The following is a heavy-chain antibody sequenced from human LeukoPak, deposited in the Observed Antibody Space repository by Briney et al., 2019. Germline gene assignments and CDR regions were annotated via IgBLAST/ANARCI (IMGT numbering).Heavy chain of an antibody. D-gene: IGHD4/OR15-4a*01. CDR1: GYAFTGSY. J-gene: IGHJ4*02. Sequence: GASVKVSCKAAGYAFTGSYIHWVRQAPGQGLEWMGWINPNNGFTAYAQNFQGRVTMTRDTSISTAYMDLSRLTSDDTAVYYCARPLLWWPQVGYFDYWGQGTLVTVSS. CDR3: ARPLLWWPQVGYFDY. V-gene: IGHV1-2*02. CDR2: INPNNGFT.